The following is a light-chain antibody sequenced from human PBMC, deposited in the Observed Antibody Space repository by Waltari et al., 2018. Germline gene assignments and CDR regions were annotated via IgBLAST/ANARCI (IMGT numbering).Light chain of an antibody. CDR3: SSYTGSSTPLV. CDR2: DVS. V-gene: IGLV2-14*01. CDR1: SSDVGGYNY. J-gene: IGLJ3*02. Sequence: QSPLTQPASVSGSPGQSITISCTVTSSDVGGYNYVSWYQQHPGKAPKLMIYDVSKPPSGVSSRFSGAKSGNTASLTISGLQAEDDADYYGSSYTGSSTPLVFGGGTKLTVL.